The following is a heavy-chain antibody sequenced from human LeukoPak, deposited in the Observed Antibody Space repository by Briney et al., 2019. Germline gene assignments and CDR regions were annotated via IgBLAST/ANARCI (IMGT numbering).Heavy chain of an antibody. CDR2: IYTSGST. CDR3: ARVGGGNSPVGY. CDR1: GDSLNSGSYY. Sequence: ASETLSLTCTVSGDSLNSGSYYWSWIRQPAGNGLEWIGRIYTSGSTNYNPSLKSRVTISVDTSKNQFSLKLTSVTAADTAVYYCARVGGGNSPVGYWGQGILVTVSS. J-gene: IGHJ4*02. V-gene: IGHV4-61*02. D-gene: IGHD4-23*01.